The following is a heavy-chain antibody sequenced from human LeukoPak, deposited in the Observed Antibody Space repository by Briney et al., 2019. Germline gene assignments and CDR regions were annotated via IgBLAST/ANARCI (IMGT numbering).Heavy chain of an antibody. D-gene: IGHD1-14*01. CDR1: GYTFTSYY. Sequence: ASVKVSCKASGYTFTSYYMHWVRQAPGQGLEWMGWINPNSGGTNYAQKFQGRVTMTTDTSTSTDYMELRSLRSDDTAVYYCARDNRGFDYWGRGTLVTVSS. CDR3: ARDNRGFDY. J-gene: IGHJ4*02. CDR2: INPNSGGT. V-gene: IGHV1-2*02.